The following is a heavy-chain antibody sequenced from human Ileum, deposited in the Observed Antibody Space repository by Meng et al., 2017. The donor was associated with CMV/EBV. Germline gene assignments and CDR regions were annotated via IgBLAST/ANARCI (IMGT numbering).Heavy chain of an antibody. CDR2: IYQTGTT. CDR3: GRGPRQADPSVGP. Sequence: SETLSLTCTVSNFSISSGYYWGWIRQPPGKGLEFLASIYQTGTTFSNPSLKSRLSISVDTSKNQFSLTLDSVTASDTAVYFCGRGPRQADPSVGPWGQGILVT. J-gene: IGHJ5*02. V-gene: IGHV4-38-2*02. D-gene: IGHD2-15*01. CDR1: NFSISSGYY.